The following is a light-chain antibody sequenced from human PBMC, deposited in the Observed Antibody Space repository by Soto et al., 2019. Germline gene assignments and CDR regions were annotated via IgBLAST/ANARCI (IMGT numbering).Light chain of an antibody. CDR2: EVT. CDR1: SSDVGGYAY. CDR3: SSYAGTNVYV. Sequence: QSALTQPPSASGSPGQSVTISCTGTSSDVGGYAYVSWYQHHPGKAPKLMIYEVTNRPSGVPDRFSGSKSGNTASLTVSGLQAEDEADYYCSSYAGTNVYVFGTGTKLTVL. V-gene: IGLV2-8*01. J-gene: IGLJ1*01.